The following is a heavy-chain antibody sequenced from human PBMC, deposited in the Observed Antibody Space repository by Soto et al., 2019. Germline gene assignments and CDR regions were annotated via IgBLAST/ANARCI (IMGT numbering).Heavy chain of an antibody. D-gene: IGHD3-16*01. V-gene: IGHV3-74*01. J-gene: IGHJ4*02. CDR2: NNFDESTT. CDR3: VTGEQTAGYVYHFDD. CDR1: GFTFSNYW. Sequence: EVQLVESGGGLVQPGGSLRLSCAASGFTFSNYWMHWVRQAPGKGLVWVSSNNFDESTTTYADSVQGRFTISRDNPKNTLYLEQNSLRAEDTAIYYCVTGEQTAGYVYHFDDGGQGALVTFSS.